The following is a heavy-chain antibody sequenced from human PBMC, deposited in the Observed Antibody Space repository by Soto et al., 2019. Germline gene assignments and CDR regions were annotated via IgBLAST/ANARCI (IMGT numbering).Heavy chain of an antibody. CDR2: IYWDDDK. J-gene: IGHJ2*01. Sequence: QITLNESGTTLVKPTQTLTLTCTFSGFSRSTSAVGVGWIRQPPGKALEGLALIYWDDDKYYRPYLKSRVTITKDTYKRQVVLTMTNMDPEATATSYGARHYSTGNHYHWFFDLWGRGAMVTVSS. V-gene: IGHV2-5*02. D-gene: IGHD3-10*01. CDR1: GFSRSTSAVG. CDR3: ARHYSTGNHYHWFFDL.